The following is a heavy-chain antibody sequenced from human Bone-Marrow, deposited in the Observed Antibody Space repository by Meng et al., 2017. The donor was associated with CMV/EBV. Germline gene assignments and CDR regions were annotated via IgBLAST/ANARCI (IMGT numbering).Heavy chain of an antibody. CDR1: GGSIASEY. CDR2: LHNSGRT. Sequence: SETLSLTCTVSGGSIASEYWSWIRQPPGKGLQWIAYLHNSGRTNYTPSLKSRVTLSVDTSKNQLSLKVRSVTAADTAVYYCARGHPAFSGVDVWGQGTRVTVSS. J-gene: IGHJ6*01. D-gene: IGHD2/OR15-2a*01. CDR3: ARGHPAFSGVDV. V-gene: IGHV4-59*01.